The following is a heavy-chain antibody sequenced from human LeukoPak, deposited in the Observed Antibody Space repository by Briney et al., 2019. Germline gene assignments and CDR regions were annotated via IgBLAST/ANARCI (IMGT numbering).Heavy chain of an antibody. Sequence: SETLSLTCTVSGGSISSYYWSWIRQPPGKGLEWIGYIYYSGSTNYDPSLKSRVTISVDTSKNQFSLKLSSVTAADTAVYYCARTSPIYHFDYWGQGTLVTVSS. V-gene: IGHV4-59*01. CDR1: GGSISSYY. CDR2: IYYSGST. D-gene: IGHD2-2*02. CDR3: ARTSPIYHFDY. J-gene: IGHJ4*02.